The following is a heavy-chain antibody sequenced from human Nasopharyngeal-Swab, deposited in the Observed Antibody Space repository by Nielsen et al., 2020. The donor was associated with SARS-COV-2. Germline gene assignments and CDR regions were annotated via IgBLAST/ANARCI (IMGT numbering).Heavy chain of an antibody. Sequence: SVKVSCKTSGDTFTNSAISWVRQAPGQGLEWMGGIVPALGLPNYAQKFRGRLTISADRSTTTSYLELSSLRFEDTAIYYCAREGEYGSYDAPDYWGQGTLVTVSS. CDR3: AREGEYGSYDAPDY. CDR2: IVPALGLP. J-gene: IGHJ4*02. CDR1: GDTFTNSA. V-gene: IGHV1-69*10. D-gene: IGHD3-10*01.